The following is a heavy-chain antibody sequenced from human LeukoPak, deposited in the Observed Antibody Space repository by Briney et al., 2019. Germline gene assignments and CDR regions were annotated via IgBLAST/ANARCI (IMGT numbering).Heavy chain of an antibody. D-gene: IGHD4-17*01. CDR2: IIPVYGAP. V-gene: IGHV1-69*05. J-gene: IGHJ4*02. CDR1: GYTFTGYY. CDR3: ASKYGDYAPYHFDN. Sequence: ASVKVSCKASGYTFTGYYMHWVRQAPGQGLEWMGRIIPVYGAPKFAQKFQGRVTITTDESTRTAYMELSSLRSEDTAVYYCASKYGDYAPYHFDNWGQGTLVTVSS.